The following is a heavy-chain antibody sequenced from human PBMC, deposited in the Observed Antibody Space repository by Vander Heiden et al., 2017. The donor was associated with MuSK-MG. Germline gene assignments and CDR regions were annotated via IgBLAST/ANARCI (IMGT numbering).Heavy chain of an antibody. Sequence: EVQLVESGGGLVQPGGSLRLSCAGSGFTFSSYDMPWVRQATGKGLEWVSAIGTAGDTYYPGSVKGRFTISRENAKNSLYLQMNSLRAGDTAVYYCARGFSYGGLIDYWGQGTLVTVSS. CDR1: GFTFSSYD. J-gene: IGHJ4*02. D-gene: IGHD4-17*01. CDR3: ARGFSYGGLIDY. CDR2: IGTAGDT. V-gene: IGHV3-13*01.